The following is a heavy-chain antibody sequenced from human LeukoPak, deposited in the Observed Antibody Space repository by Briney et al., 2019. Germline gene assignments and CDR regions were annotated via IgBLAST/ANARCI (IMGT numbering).Heavy chain of an antibody. J-gene: IGHJ5*02. CDR1: GGSVSIYY. V-gene: IGHV4-59*02. CDR3: ARGYSSGWNGRVAFDP. D-gene: IGHD6-19*01. Sequence: PSDTLSLTCSVSGGSVSIYYGNWIRDPPGRALEWIGFFYHSGGTHYNPSLKSRVTISLDTSKSQVSLKLNSVTAADTAVYYCARGYSSGWNGRVAFDPWGQGTLVTVSS. CDR2: FYHSGGT.